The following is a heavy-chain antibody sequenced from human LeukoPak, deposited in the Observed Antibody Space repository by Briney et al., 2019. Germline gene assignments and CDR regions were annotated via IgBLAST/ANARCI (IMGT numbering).Heavy chain of an antibody. D-gene: IGHD6-19*01. V-gene: IGHV4-34*01. J-gene: IGHJ4*02. CDR2: INHSGST. CDR1: APSFSGYY. Sequence: PSHSLSLACALYAPSFSGYYWSWIRQPPGKGLEWIGEINHSGSTNYNPSLKGRVTISVDTTKNQFSLKLSSVTDADTAVYYCARGRQQWLVPSCFDYWGQGTLVTVSS. CDR3: ARGRQQWLVPSCFDY.